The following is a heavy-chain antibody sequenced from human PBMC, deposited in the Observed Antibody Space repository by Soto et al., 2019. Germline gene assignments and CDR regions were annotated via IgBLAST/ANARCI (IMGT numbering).Heavy chain of an antibody. CDR3: ARGSLYYYDSSGYYGHY. CDR2: IIAVFGNT. Sequence: ASVKVSCKSSGYTFTSYSMHWVRHAPGKRLEWMGGIIAVFGNTNYAQKFQGRVTITADESTSTAYMELSSLRSEDTAVYYCARGSLYYYDSSGYYGHYWGQGTLVTVS. CDR1: GYTFTSYS. D-gene: IGHD3-22*01. V-gene: IGHV1-3*01. J-gene: IGHJ4*02.